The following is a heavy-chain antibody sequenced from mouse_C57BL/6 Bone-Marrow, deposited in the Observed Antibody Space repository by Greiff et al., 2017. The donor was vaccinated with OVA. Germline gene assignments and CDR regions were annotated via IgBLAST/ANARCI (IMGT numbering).Heavy chain of an antibody. CDR3: AREQYYGSSYGAMDY. J-gene: IGHJ4*01. CDR1: GFTFSDYY. V-gene: IGHV5-16*01. Sequence: EVKLVESEGGLVQPGSSMKLSCTASGFTFSDYYMAWVRQVPEKGLEWVANINYDGSSTYYLDSFKSRFIISRDNAKNILYLQMSSLNSEDTATYYGAREQYYGSSYGAMDYWGQGTSVTVSS. D-gene: IGHD1-1*01. CDR2: INYDGSST.